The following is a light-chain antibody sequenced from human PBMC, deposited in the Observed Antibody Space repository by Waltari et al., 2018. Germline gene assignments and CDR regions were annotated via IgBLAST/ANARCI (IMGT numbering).Light chain of an antibody. CDR1: QSINGY. Sequence: ELVLIQSPATLSLSPGERATLSCRASQSINGYLAWYQQKPGQAPTLLIYNTSNSATCIPARFSFTGSGTDFTLSISILEPEDFAVYFFQHRSNWPPLFAFGPGTKVDMK. J-gene: IGKJ3*01. CDR3: QHRSNWPPLFA. CDR2: NTS. V-gene: IGKV3-11*01.